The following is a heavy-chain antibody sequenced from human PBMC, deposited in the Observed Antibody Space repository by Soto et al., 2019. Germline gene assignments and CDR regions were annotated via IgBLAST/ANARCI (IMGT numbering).Heavy chain of an antibody. J-gene: IGHJ4*02. D-gene: IGHD3-22*01. Sequence: LRLSCAASGFTFSSYAMSWVRQAPGKGLEWVSAISGSGGSTYYADSVKGRFTISRDNSKNTLYLQMNSLRAEDTAVYYCAKVVIRPTVYFDYWGQGTLVTVSS. CDR3: AKVVIRPTVYFDY. CDR2: ISGSGGST. CDR1: GFTFSSYA. V-gene: IGHV3-23*01.